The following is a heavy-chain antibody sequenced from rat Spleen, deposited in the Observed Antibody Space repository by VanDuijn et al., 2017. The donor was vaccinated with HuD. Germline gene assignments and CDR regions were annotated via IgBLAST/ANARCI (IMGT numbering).Heavy chain of an antibody. CDR1: GFTFSDYN. CDR3: AGHYNNYYWYFDF. Sequence: EVRLVESGGGLVRPGRSLKLSCAASGFTFSDYNMAWVRQAPKKGLEWVATISNDDSNTYYRDSVKGRFTISRDNAKSTLYLQMDSLRSEDTATYYCAGHYNNYYWYFDFWGPGTMVTVSS. J-gene: IGHJ1*01. D-gene: IGHD1-10*01. V-gene: IGHV5-7*01. CDR2: ISNDDSNT.